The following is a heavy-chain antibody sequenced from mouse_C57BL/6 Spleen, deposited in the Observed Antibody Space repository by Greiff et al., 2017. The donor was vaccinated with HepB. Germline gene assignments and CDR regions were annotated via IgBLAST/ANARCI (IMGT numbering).Heavy chain of an antibody. CDR3: AMGGNYYFDY. V-gene: IGHV1-7*01. CDR1: GYTVSGCG. D-gene: IGHD2-1*01. CDR2: INPSSGYT. J-gene: IGHJ2*01. Sequence: RQRAGAERGEAGAAGGRGGEGSGYTVSGCGRGGVKQRPGQGLEWIGYINPSSGYTKYNQKFKDKATLTADKSSSTAYMQLSSLTYEDSAVYYCAMGGNYYFDYWGQGTTLTVSS.